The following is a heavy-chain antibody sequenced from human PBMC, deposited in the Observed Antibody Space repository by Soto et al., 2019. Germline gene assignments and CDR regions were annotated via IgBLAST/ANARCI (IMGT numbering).Heavy chain of an antibody. J-gene: IGHJ3*02. D-gene: IGHD5-12*01. CDR2: SSAYNGNT. Sequence: QVQLVQSGAEVKKPGASVKVSCKASGYTFTSYGISWVRQAPGQGLEWMGWSSAYNGNTNYAQKLQGRVTMTTDTSTSTAYMELRSVRSDDTAVYYCARDLHDIVATITLDALDIWGQGTMVTVSS. CDR1: GYTFTSYG. CDR3: ARDLHDIVATITLDALDI. V-gene: IGHV1-18*01.